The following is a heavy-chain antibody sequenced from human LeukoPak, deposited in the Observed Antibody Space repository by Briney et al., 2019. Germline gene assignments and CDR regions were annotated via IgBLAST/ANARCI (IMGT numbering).Heavy chain of an antibody. D-gene: IGHD1-26*01. CDR1: GFTFSSYG. V-gene: IGHV3-30*18. CDR3: AKDGSYYDPVIGAFDI. J-gene: IGHJ3*02. CDR2: ISYDGSNK. Sequence: GGSLRLSCAASGFTFSSYGMHWVRQAPGKGLEWVAVISYDGSNKYYADSVKGRFTISRDNSKNTLYLQMNSLRAEDTAVYYCAKDGSYYDPVIGAFDIWGQGTMVTVSS.